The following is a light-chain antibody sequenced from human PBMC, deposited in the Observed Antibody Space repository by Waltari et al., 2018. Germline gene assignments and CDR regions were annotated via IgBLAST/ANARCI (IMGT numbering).Light chain of an antibody. V-gene: IGKV2D-29*01. CDR1: QRLLHSNGNTY. CDR3: MQALQSPYS. CDR2: RVS. J-gene: IGKJ2*03. Sequence: DIVMTQTPLYLPVTPGEPASISCRSSQRLLHSNGNTYLYWFLQKPGQPPRLLIYRVSNRFSGVPDRFRGSGSGTYFTLKICRVEVEDVGVYFCMQALQSPYSFGQGTKVDIK.